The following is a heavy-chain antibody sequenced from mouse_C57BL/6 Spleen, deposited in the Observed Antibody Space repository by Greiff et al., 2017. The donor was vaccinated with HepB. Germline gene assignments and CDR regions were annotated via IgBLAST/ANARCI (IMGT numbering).Heavy chain of an antibody. CDR2: IDPEDGDT. J-gene: IGHJ1*03. Sequence: VQLKQSGAELVRPGASVKLSCTASGFNIKDYYMHWVKQRPEQGLEWIGRIDPEDGDTEYAPKFQGKATMTADTSSNTAYLQLSSLTSEDTAVYYCTTAIYYGNYGGYFDVWGTGTTVTVSS. CDR3: TTAIYYGNYGGYFDV. V-gene: IGHV14-1*01. CDR1: GFNIKDYY. D-gene: IGHD2-1*01.